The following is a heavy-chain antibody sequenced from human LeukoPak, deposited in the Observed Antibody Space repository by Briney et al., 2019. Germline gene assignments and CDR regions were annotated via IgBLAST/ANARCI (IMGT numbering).Heavy chain of an antibody. D-gene: IGHD2-21*02. CDR2: IRYDGSNK. J-gene: IGHJ4*02. CDR1: GFTFSRYG. V-gene: IGHV3-30*02. CDR3: AKDFSSVVVTAIHGY. Sequence: GGSLRLSCAASGFTFSRYGMHWVRQAPGKGLEWVAFIRYDGSNKYYADSVKGRFTISRDNSENTLYLQMNSLRAEDTAVYYCAKDFSSVVVTAIHGYWGQGTPVTVSS.